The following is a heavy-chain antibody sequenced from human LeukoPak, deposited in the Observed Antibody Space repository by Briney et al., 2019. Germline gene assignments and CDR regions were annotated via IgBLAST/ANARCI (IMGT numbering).Heavy chain of an antibody. V-gene: IGHV3-74*01. CDR3: ARDPDDYDFLNWFDP. Sequence: GGSLRLSCAASGFTFSSYWMHWVRQAPGKGLVWVSRINSDGSSTSYAGSVKGRFTISRDNAKNTLYLQMNSLRAEDTAVYYCARDPDDYDFLNWFDPWGQGTLVTVSS. CDR1: GFTFSSYW. CDR2: INSDGSST. D-gene: IGHD3-3*01. J-gene: IGHJ5*02.